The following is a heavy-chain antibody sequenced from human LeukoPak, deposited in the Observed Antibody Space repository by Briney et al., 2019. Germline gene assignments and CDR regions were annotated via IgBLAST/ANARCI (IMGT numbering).Heavy chain of an antibody. CDR2: IDSSSSHI. CDR1: GFTFSDYW. D-gene: IGHD2-21*02. V-gene: IGHV3-21*01. CDR3: ARGYCGGDCYGD. Sequence: PGGSLRLSCAASGFTFSDYWMNWVRQAPAKGREWVSSIDSSSSHIYYADSVKGRFTISRDNTKSSLYLQMNSLRAEDMAVYYCARGYCGGDCYGDWGQGTLVTVSS. J-gene: IGHJ1*01.